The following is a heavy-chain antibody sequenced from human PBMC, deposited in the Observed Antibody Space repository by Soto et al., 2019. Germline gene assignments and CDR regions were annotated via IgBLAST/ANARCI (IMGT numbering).Heavy chain of an antibody. D-gene: IGHD6-6*01. CDR1: GGSITRGGSY. CDR2: VAYSGGT. CDR3: ARAWLEYNWFDS. V-gene: IGHV4-31*03. Sequence: QVRLQESGPGLVKPSQTVSLTCTVSGGSITRGGSYWSWIRQHPEKGLEWIGYVAYSGGTYYNPSVKSRVTFLVDMSKNLLSLRLSSVTAAETAVYYCARAWLEYNWFDSWGQGTLVTVSS. J-gene: IGHJ5*01.